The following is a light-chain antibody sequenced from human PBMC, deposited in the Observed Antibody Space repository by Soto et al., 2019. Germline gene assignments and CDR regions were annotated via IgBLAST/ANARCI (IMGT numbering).Light chain of an antibody. CDR3: QQYNSYWT. V-gene: IGKV1-9*01. CDR1: QGIGSY. J-gene: IGKJ1*01. Sequence: DIQLTQSPSFLSASVGDRVSITCRASQGIGSYLAWYQQKPGKAPNLLIYSASTLQSGVRSRFSGSGSRTDFTLTISSPQPEDLASYYSQQYNSYWTFGQGSEVDI. CDR2: SAS.